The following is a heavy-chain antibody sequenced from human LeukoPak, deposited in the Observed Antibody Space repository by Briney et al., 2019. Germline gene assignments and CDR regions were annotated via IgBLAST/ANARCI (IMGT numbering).Heavy chain of an antibody. J-gene: IGHJ6*03. D-gene: IGHD6-13*01. V-gene: IGHV4-59*11. CDR3: AREGGSSWYSRDFYYIDV. Sequence: PSETLSLTCNVSGESINSHYWSWTRQPPGKGLEWIGYIYYSGSTNYKPSLKSRVTISVDTSKNQFSLKLSSVTAADTAVYYCAREGGSSWYSRDFYYIDVWGKGTTVTVSS. CDR1: GESINSHY. CDR2: IYYSGST.